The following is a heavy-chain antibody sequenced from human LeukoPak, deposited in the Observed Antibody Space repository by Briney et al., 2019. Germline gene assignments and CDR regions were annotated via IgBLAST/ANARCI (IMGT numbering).Heavy chain of an antibody. D-gene: IGHD2-8*01. J-gene: IGHJ4*02. V-gene: IGHV3-30*04. CDR3: ARPAHGNGFDY. Sequence: GGSLRLSCAASGFTFSSYAMHWVRQAPGKGLEWVAVISYDGSNKYYADSVKGRFTISRDNSKNTLYLQMNSLRAEDTAVYYCARPAHGNGFDYWGQGSLVSVSS. CDR2: ISYDGSNK. CDR1: GFTFSSYA.